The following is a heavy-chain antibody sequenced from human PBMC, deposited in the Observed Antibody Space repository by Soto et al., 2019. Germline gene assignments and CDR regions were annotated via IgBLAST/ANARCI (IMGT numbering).Heavy chain of an antibody. V-gene: IGHV4-39*01. J-gene: IGHJ5*02. Sequence: QLQLQESGPGLVKPSETLSLTCTVSGGSISSSSYYWGWIRQPPGKGLEWIGSIYYSGSTYYNPSIKSRVTISVDTSKNQFALKLSSVTAADTAVYYCARAIFGVVIIYNWFDPWGQGTLVTVSS. CDR1: GGSISSSSYY. CDR3: ARAIFGVVIIYNWFDP. CDR2: IYYSGST. D-gene: IGHD3-3*01.